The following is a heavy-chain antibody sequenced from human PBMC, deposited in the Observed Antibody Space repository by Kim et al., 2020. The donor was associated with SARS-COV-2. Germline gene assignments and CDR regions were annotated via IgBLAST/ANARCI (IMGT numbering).Heavy chain of an antibody. CDR2: IYHSGIT. J-gene: IGHJ4*01. Sequence: SETLSLTCNVSGGSISSCGHYWSWIRQHPGKGLEWLGYIYHSGITHYNPSLESRLMISVDTSNNQFSLMLISVTAADTAVYYCVRASDYGANSDFYYWG. CDR1: GGSISSCGHY. D-gene: IGHD4-17*01. V-gene: IGHV4-31*03. CDR3: VRASDYGANSDFYY.